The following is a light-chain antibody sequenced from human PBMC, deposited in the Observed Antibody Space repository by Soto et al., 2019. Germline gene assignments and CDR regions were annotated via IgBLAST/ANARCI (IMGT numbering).Light chain of an antibody. J-gene: IGKJ4*01. CDR2: GAS. CDR1: QSVSSN. V-gene: IGKV3-15*01. Sequence: EIVMTQSPATLSVSPGERATHSCRASQSVSSNLAWYQQKRGQAPRLLIYGASTRATGIPARFSGSGSGTEFTLTISSLQSEDFAVYYCQQYNNWPPNTFGGGTKVEIK. CDR3: QQYNNWPPNT.